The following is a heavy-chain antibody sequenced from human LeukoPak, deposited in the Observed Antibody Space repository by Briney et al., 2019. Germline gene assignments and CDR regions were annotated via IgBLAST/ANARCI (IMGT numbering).Heavy chain of an antibody. CDR2: IYYGGST. V-gene: IGHV4-59*01. D-gene: IGHD2-15*01. J-gene: IGHJ4*02. CDR3: ARLLAGCPGGRCRAHFDY. Sequence: SETLSLTCSVSGDSINSNYWSWMRQPPGKGLEWIGYIYYGGSTNYNPSLKSRVSMSVDTSKNQFSLNMSSVTAADTAVYHCARLLAGCPGGRCRAHFDYWGQGTLVTVSS. CDR1: GDSINSNY.